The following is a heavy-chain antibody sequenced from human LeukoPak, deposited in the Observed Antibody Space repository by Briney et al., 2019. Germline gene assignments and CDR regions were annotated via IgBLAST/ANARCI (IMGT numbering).Heavy chain of an antibody. V-gene: IGHV4-4*02. CDR3: AVSTGWYKIDY. J-gene: IGHJ4*02. CDR1: GGSIASGNW. Sequence: SETLSLTCAVSGGSIASGNWWTWVRQSPGTGLEWIGEMHHSGSSNYNPSLKSRVAISVDKSKNQFSLNLSSLTAADTAFYYCAVSTGWYKIDYWGQGTLVTVSS. CDR2: MHHSGSS. D-gene: IGHD6-19*01.